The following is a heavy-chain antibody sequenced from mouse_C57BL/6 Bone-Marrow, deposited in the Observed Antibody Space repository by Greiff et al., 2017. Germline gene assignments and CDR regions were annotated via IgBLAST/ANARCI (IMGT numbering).Heavy chain of an antibody. CDR2: IDPSDSYT. J-gene: IGHJ1*03. Sequence: QVQLQQPGAELVMPGASVKLSCKASGYTFTSYWMHWVKQRPGQGLEWIGEIDPSDSYTNYNQKFKGKSTLTVDKSSSTAYMQLSSLTSEESAVYYCARLGVVGYFDVWGTGTTVTVSS. CDR1: GYTFTSYW. V-gene: IGHV1-69*01. D-gene: IGHD1-1*01. CDR3: ARLGVVGYFDV.